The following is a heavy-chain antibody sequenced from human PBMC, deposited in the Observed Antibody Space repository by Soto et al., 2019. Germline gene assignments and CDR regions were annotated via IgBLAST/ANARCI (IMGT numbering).Heavy chain of an antibody. CDR3: ARDCEAAGWLDT. Sequence: ASVNVSCKASGYTFTSYYMHWVRQAPGQGLEWMGIINPSGGSTSYAQKFQGRVTMTRDTSTNTIYMELSSLRSEDTAVYYCARDCEAAGWLDTWGQGTLVTVSS. V-gene: IGHV1-46*01. CDR2: INPSGGST. J-gene: IGHJ5*02. D-gene: IGHD6-13*01. CDR1: GYTFTSYY.